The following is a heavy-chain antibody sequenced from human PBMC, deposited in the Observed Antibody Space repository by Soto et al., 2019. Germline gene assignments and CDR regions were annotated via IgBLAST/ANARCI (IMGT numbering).Heavy chain of an antibody. CDR1: GGTFSSYA. Sequence: QVQLVQSGAEVKKPGSSVKVSCKASGGTFSSYAISWVRPAPGQGLEWMGGIIPIIGTENYAQKFQGRVTIAADESTSTAYMDLRSLRSEDTAVYYCARESPYGSGSGWFDYWGQGTLVTVSS. V-gene: IGHV1-69*01. CDR2: IIPIIGTE. CDR3: ARESPYGSGSGWFDY. D-gene: IGHD3-10*01. J-gene: IGHJ5*01.